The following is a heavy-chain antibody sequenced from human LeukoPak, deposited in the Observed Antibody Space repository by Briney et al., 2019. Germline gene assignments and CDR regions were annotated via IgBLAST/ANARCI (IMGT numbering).Heavy chain of an antibody. V-gene: IGHV3-30*18. CDR2: ISYDGSNK. CDR1: GFTFSSYG. Sequence: GGSLRLSCAASGFTFSSYGMHWVRQAPGKGLEWVAVISYDGSNKYYADSVKGRFTISRDNSKNTLYLQMNSLRAEDTAAYYCAKGGVVPAAFDYWGQGTLVTVSS. CDR3: AKGGVVPAAFDY. J-gene: IGHJ4*02. D-gene: IGHD2-2*01.